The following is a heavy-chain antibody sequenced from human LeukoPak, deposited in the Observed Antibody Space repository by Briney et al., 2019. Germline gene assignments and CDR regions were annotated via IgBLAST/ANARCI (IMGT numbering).Heavy chain of an antibody. Sequence: EGSLRLSCAASGFSFSDYSMNWVRQTPGKGLEWVSAISGSGGSTYYADSVKGRFTISRDNSKNTLYLQMNSLRAEDTAVYYCAFSYYYGSGSYPFDYWGQGTLVTVSS. J-gene: IGHJ4*02. CDR3: AFSYYYGSGSYPFDY. D-gene: IGHD3-10*01. CDR2: ISGSGGST. CDR1: GFSFSDYS. V-gene: IGHV3-23*01.